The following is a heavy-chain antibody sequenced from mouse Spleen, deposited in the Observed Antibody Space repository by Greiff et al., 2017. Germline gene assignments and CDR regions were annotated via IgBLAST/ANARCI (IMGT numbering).Heavy chain of an antibody. D-gene: IGHD1-1*01. CDR2: ISSGSSTI. Sequence: EVQVVESGGGLVKPGGSLKLSCAASGFTFSDYGMHWVRQAPEKGLEWVAYISSGSSTIYYADTVKGRFTISRDNAKNTLFLQMTSLRSEDTAMYYCARDHYGSSYPYAMDYWGQGTSVTVSS. V-gene: IGHV5-17*01. CDR1: GFTFSDYG. CDR3: ARDHYGSSYPYAMDY. J-gene: IGHJ4*01.